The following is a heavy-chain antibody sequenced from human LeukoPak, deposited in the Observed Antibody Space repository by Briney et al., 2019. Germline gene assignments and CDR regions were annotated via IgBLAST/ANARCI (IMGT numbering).Heavy chain of an antibody. Sequence: SQTLSLTCAISGDSVSSNSAAWNWIRQSPSRGLEWLGRTYYRSKWYNDYAVSVKSRITINPDTSKNQFSLQLNSLTPEDTTVYYCAREVAKSGGYDFDYWGQGTLVTVSS. D-gene: IGHD5-12*01. CDR3: AREVAKSGGYDFDY. J-gene: IGHJ4*02. CDR2: TYYRSKWYN. V-gene: IGHV6-1*01. CDR1: GDSVSSNSAA.